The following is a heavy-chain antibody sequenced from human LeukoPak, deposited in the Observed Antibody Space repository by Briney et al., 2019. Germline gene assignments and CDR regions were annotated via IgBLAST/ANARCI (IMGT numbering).Heavy chain of an antibody. Sequence: ASEKVSCKASGGTLGSHGISWVRQAPGQGLELMGGIIPLFGTANYAQKFQGRLTITTDESTNTAYMELSSLGSEDTAVYYCARVTYYDFWSAYWYFQLWGQGTLLTVSS. V-gene: IGHV1-69*05. J-gene: IGHJ1*01. CDR1: GGTLGSHG. CDR3: ARVTYYDFWSAYWYFQL. D-gene: IGHD3-3*01. CDR2: IIPLFGTA.